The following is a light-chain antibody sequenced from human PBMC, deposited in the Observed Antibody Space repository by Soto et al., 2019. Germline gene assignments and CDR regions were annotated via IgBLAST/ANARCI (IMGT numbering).Light chain of an antibody. CDR2: EVS. CDR1: SSDVGGYKY. Sequence: QSALTQPASVSGSPGQSIAISCTGTSSDVGGYKYVSWYQQHPGKAPKLMIYEVSNRPSGVSSRFSGSKSGNTASLTISGLQAEDEADYYCSSYTRANTLMFGGGTKLTV. V-gene: IGLV2-14*01. J-gene: IGLJ3*02. CDR3: SSYTRANTLM.